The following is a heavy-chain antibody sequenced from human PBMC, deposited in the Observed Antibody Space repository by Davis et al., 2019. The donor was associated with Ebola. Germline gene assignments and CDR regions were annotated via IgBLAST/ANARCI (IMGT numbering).Heavy chain of an antibody. CDR3: ARADYSGSYYDWYFDL. V-gene: IGHV4-31*03. CDR1: GASISSAISSGGYF. CDR2: IYNSRST. J-gene: IGHJ2*01. D-gene: IGHD1-26*01. Sequence: PSETLSLTCTVSGASISSAISSGGYFWSWIRQHPGQGLEWIGYIYNSRSTSYNPSLNRRVTVSVDTSKNQFSLQLNYVTAADTAVYYCARADYSGSYYDWYFDLWGRGTLVTVSS.